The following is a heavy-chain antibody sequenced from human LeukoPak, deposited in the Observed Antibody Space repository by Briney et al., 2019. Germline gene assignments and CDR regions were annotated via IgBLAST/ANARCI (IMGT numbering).Heavy chain of an antibody. Sequence: GASVKVSCKASGYTFTNYAMNWVRQAPGQGLEWMGWVNTNSGNPTYAQGLTGRFVFSVDTSVSTAYLQISSLTPEDTAVFYCATNLGGGSQVYWGQGTLVTVSS. CDR2: VNTNSGNP. CDR3: ATNLGGGSQVY. D-gene: IGHD2-8*01. J-gene: IGHJ4*02. CDR1: GYTFTNYA. V-gene: IGHV7-4-1*02.